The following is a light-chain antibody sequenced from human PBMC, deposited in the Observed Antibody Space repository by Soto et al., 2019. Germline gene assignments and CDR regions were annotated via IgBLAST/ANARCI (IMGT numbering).Light chain of an antibody. V-gene: IGLV1-47*02. Sequence: QSVLAQPPSASGTTGQRVTISCSGSTSNVGSNLASWYQQLPGSAPKLLIYNDYERPSGVPDRFSGSKSGTSASLGISGLRSEDEADYFCAVWDDSLSGVVFGGGTKLNVL. CDR3: AVWDDSLSGVV. CDR1: TSNVGSNL. CDR2: NDY. J-gene: IGLJ2*01.